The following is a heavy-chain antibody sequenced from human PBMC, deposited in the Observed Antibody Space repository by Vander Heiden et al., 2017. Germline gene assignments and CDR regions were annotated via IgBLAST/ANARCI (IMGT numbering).Heavy chain of an antibody. CDR2: ISGSGGST. D-gene: IGHD6-19*01. CDR1: GFTFRSYA. J-gene: IGHJ4*02. V-gene: IGHV3-23*01. CDR3: AKGRSSGWRGYFDY. Sequence: EVQLLESWGGLVQPGGSLRLSCAASGFTFRSYAMGWVRQAPGKGLEWVSAISGSGGSTYYADSVKGRFTISRDNSKNTLYLQMNSLRAEDTAVYYCAKGRSSGWRGYFDYWGQGTLVTVSS.